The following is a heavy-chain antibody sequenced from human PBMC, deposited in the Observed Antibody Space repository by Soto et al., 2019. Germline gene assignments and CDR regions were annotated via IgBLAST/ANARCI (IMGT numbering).Heavy chain of an antibody. CDR3: ARLVGAPTVPMSPTPRDF. CDR2: IYHSGGT. Sequence: SETLSLTCAVSGASISNNNWWSWVRQPPGKGLEWIGEIYHSGGTNYSPSLKSRVTISVDKSENQFSLKLSSVTAADTAVYYCARLVGAPTVPMSPTPRDFWGQGTLVTVSS. D-gene: IGHD1-26*01. J-gene: IGHJ4*02. V-gene: IGHV4-4*02. CDR1: GASISNNNW.